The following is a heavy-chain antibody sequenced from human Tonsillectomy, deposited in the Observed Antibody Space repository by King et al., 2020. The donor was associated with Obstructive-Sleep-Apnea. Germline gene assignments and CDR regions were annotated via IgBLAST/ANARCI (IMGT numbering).Heavy chain of an antibody. CDR3: AKDLVTLSHPYYYYYALDV. CDR1: GFTFSSYG. J-gene: IGHJ6*02. V-gene: IGHV3-30*02. CDR2: VRYDGTND. Sequence: VQLVESGGGVVQPGGSLRLSCAASGFTFSSYGMHWVRQAPCKGLEWVAFVRYDGTNDYYADSVKGRFTISRDNSKNTLYLQMSRLRAEDTAVYYCAKDLVTLSHPYYYYYALDVWGQGTTVTVSS. D-gene: IGHD4-23*01.